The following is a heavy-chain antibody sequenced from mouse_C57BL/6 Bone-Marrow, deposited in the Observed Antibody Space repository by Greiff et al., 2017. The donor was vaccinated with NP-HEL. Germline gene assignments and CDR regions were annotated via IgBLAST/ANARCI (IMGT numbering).Heavy chain of an antibody. CDR1: GYTFTSYW. D-gene: IGHD1-1*01. CDR2: IDPSDSYT. V-gene: IGHV1-69*01. Sequence: QVQLQQPGAELVMPGASVKLSCKASGYTFTSYWMHWVKQRPGQGLEWIGEIDPSDSYTNYNQKFKGKSTLTVDKSSSTAYMQLSSLTSEDSAVYYGARSNYYGSSDFDYWGQGTTLTVSS. CDR3: ARSNYYGSSDFDY. J-gene: IGHJ2*01.